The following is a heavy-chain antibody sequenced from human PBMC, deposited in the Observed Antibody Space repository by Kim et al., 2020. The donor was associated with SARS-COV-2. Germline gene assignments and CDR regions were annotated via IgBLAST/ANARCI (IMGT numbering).Heavy chain of an antibody. D-gene: IGHD2-15*01. V-gene: IGHV3-11*01. CDR3: ASGVPVGYCSGGSCHVDY. Sequence: KGRFTISRDNAKNSLYLQMNSLRAEDTAVYYCASGVPVGYCSGGSCHVDYWGQGTLVTVSS. J-gene: IGHJ4*02.